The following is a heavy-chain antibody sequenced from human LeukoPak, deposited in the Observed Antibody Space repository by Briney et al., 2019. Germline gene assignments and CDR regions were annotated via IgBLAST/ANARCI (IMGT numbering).Heavy chain of an antibody. D-gene: IGHD5-18*01. CDR1: GGSISSYY. CDR2: IYYSGST. V-gene: IGHV4-59*01. Sequence: SETLSLTCTVSGGSISSYYWSWIRQPPGKGLEWIGYIYYSGSTNHNPSLKSRVTISVDTSKNQFSLKLSSVTAADTAVYYCARLRGYSYATYYYYYGMDVWGQGTTVTVSS. J-gene: IGHJ6*02. CDR3: ARLRGYSYATYYYYYGMDV.